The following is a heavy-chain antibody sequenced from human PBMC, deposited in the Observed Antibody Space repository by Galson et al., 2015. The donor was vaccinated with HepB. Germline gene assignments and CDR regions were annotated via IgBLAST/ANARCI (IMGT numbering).Heavy chain of an antibody. V-gene: IGHV3-48*01. J-gene: IGHJ4*02. D-gene: IGHD6-19*01. Sequence: SLRLSCAASGFTFSSYSMNWVRQAPGKGLEWVSYISSSSSTIYYADSVKGRFTISRNNAKNSLYLQMNSLRAEDTAVYYCARGNEEWLVPYFDYWGQGTLVAVSS. CDR3: ARGNEEWLVPYFDY. CDR2: ISSSSSTI. CDR1: GFTFSSYS.